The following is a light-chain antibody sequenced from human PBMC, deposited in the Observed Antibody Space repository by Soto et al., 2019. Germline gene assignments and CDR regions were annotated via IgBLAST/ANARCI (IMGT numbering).Light chain of an antibody. J-gene: IGKJ1*01. CDR1: QSISSW. V-gene: IGKV1-5*03. Sequence: DIQMTQSPSTLSASIGDRVTITSRASQSISSWLAWYQQKPGKAPKVLIYQASTLESGVPPRFSGSGSGTEFTLTISSLQPDDFATYYCQQYNTYWTFGQGTKVEIK. CDR3: QQYNTYWT. CDR2: QAS.